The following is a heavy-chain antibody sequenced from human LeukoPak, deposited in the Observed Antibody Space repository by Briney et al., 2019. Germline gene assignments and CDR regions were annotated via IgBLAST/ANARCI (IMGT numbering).Heavy chain of an antibody. D-gene: IGHD3-16*01. CDR2: IKHNGDEL. Sequence: GGSPRLSCAASGFTFSSYWMTWVRQAPGKGLEWVANIKHNGDELNYVDSVEDRFTISRDNAKNSLYLHMTDLRAEDTAVYYCARELRTFDSWGQGTLVTVSS. CDR1: GFTFSSYW. CDR3: ARELRTFDS. V-gene: IGHV3-7*01. J-gene: IGHJ4*02.